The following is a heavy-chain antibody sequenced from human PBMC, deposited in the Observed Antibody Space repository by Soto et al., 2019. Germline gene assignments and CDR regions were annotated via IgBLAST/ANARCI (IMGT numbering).Heavy chain of an antibody. D-gene: IGHD3-10*01. J-gene: IGHJ5*02. CDR2: ISAYNGNT. CDR3: ARDRYYYGSGSYYISWFDP. V-gene: IGHV1-18*04. CDR1: GYTFTTYG. Sequence: ASVKVSCKTSGYTFTTYGVSWVRQAPGQGPEWMGWISAYNGNTNYAQKLKGRVTMTTDTSTSTAYMELRGLRSDDTAVYYCARDRYYYGSGSYYISWFDPWGQGTLVTVSS.